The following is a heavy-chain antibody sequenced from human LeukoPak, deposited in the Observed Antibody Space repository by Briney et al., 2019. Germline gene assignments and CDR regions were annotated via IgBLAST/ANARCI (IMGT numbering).Heavy chain of an antibody. V-gene: IGHV1-2*02. Sequence: ASVKVSCKASGYTLTGYYLHWVRQAPGQGLEWMGWINPKTGVTKYAQSFQGNVTMTRDTSINTAYLELSRLRFDDTAVYYCARILNSWFDPWGQGTLITVSS. CDR2: INPKTGVT. J-gene: IGHJ5*02. CDR1: GYTLTGYY. CDR3: ARILNSWFDP.